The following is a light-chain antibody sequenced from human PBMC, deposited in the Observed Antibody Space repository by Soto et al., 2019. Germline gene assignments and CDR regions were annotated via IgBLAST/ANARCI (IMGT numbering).Light chain of an antibody. CDR2: QVT. V-gene: IGLV2-14*01. J-gene: IGLJ1*01. CDR3: TSFSSSTSLYV. CDR1: TRDIACYNY. Sequence: QSALTQPASVSGSLGQSITISCTGTTRDIACYNYISWYQQLPGKAPKLMIYQVTIRPSGISNRFSGSKSGNTASLTISGLQAEDEADYYCTSFSSSTSLYVFGTGTKVTVL.